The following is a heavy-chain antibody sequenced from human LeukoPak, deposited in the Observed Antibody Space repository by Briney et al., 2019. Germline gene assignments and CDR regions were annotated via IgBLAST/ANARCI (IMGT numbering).Heavy chain of an antibody. CDR2: IYYTGST. J-gene: IGHJ1*01. D-gene: IGHD6-25*01. Sequence: PSETLSLTCTVSAPSLHSSFCCLIQPPPRPGLEYIGYIYYTGSTNYSPALKSRATISVDTSRNQVSLRLNSVTAADTAMYYCASVRAGSSKLAEYIENWGQGTLVTVSA. V-gene: IGHV4-59*01. CDR3: ASVRAGSSKLAEYIEN. CDR1: APSLHSSF.